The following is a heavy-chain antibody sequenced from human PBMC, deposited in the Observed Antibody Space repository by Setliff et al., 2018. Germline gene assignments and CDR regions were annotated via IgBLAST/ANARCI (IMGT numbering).Heavy chain of an antibody. CDR3: ARDRTAYSYGLDV. J-gene: IGHJ6*02. D-gene: IGHD5-18*01. V-gene: IGHV4-59*01. CDR1: GGSIRNYY. Sequence: SETLSLTCTVSGGSIRNYYWSWIRQPPGKGLEWIGYIYHNGNTNFNPSLKTRVSMSVDTSKNQIALNLKSVTAADTAIYYCARDRTAYSYGLDVWGQGTTVTVSS. CDR2: IYHNGNT.